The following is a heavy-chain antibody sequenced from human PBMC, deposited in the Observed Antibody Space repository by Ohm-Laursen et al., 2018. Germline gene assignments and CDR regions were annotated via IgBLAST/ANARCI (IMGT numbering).Heavy chain of an antibody. J-gene: IGHJ3*02. CDR2: IYDSGSI. CDR3: GRDCWGPDI. D-gene: IGHD3-16*01. V-gene: IGHV4-31*01. Sequence: TLSLTCTVSGGSIRSGGYYYSWIRQHPGMGLAWIGYIYDSGSIYYNPSLKSLITISVDTTMSQFSLQLNSVTAADTAMYYCGRDCWGPDIWGQGTMVTVPS. CDR1: GGSIRSGGYY.